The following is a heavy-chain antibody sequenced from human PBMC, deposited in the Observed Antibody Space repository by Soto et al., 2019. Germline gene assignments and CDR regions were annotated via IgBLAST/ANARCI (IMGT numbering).Heavy chain of an antibody. CDR1: GFTFTRCW. D-gene: IGHD6-6*01. J-gene: IGHJ5*02. Sequence: GGSLRLFSEASGFTFTRCWMHWVRQAPGKGLVWVSRINIDGSSTSYADSVTGRFTISRDNAKNALYLQMNSLRAEETAVYYCAKAARGLFDPWGQGTLVTVSS. V-gene: IGHV3-74*01. CDR2: INIDGSST. CDR3: AKAARGLFDP.